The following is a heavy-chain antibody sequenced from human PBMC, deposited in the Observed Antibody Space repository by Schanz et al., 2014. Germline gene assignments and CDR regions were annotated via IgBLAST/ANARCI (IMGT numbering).Heavy chain of an antibody. D-gene: IGHD3-10*01. Sequence: VHLMESGGGVVQPGRSLRLSCLASGFAFSSYGMNWLRQAPGKGLEWVSVIGVDGTTTYYADSVKGRFTISRDNSKNTLYLQMNSLRPEDTAVYYCAKYRGYYRVSGSYRELEYWGQGTLVTVSS. CDR2: IGVDGTTT. CDR1: GFAFSSYG. V-gene: IGHV3-23*01. CDR3: AKYRGYYRVSGSYRELEY. J-gene: IGHJ4*02.